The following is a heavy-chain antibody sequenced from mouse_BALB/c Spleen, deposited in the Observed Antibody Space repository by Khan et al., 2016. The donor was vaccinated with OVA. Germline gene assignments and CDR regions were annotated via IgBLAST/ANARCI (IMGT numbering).Heavy chain of an antibody. CDR1: GYSITSDYA. CDR2: ISYSGST. D-gene: IGHD4-1*01. V-gene: IGHV3-2*02. Sequence: VKLLESGPGLVKPSQSLSLTCTVTGYSITSDYAWNWIRQFPGNKLEWMGYISYSGSTTYNPSLKSRISITRDTSKDQFFLQLKSVTSEDTATXYCASGLGRYYAMDYWGQGTSVTVSS. CDR3: ASGLGRYYAMDY. J-gene: IGHJ4*01.